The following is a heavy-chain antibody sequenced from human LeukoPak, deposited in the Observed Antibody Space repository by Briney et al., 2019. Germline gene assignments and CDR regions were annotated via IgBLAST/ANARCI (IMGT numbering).Heavy chain of an antibody. D-gene: IGHD3-3*01. J-gene: IGHJ4*02. CDR2: ISWNSGSI. CDR3: AKDRSGWDKTFDY. Sequence: GGSLRLSCAASGFTFDDYAVHWVRHAPGKGLEWVSGISWNSGSIGYADSVKGRFTISRDNAKNSLYLQMNSLRAEDTALYYCAKDRSGWDKTFDYWGQGTLVTVSS. CDR1: GFTFDDYA. V-gene: IGHV3-9*01.